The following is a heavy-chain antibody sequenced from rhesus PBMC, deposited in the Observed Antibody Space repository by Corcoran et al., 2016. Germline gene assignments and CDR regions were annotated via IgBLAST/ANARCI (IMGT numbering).Heavy chain of an antibody. CDR2: ISGSGGST. CDR1: GGSISSNW. V-gene: IGHV4-173*01. D-gene: IGHD4-4*01. J-gene: IGHJ4*01. CDR3: ARQMVATTGFDY. Sequence: QLQLQESGPGLVKPSETLSLTCAVSGGSISSNWGSWIRQPPGKGLEWIGRISGSGGSTSYNPSLKSRVTISTDTSKNQLSLKLISVTAADTAVYYCARQMVATTGFDYWGQGVLVTVSS.